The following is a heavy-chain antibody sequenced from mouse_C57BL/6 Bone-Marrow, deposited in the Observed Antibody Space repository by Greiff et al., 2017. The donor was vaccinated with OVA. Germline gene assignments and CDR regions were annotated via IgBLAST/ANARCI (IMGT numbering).Heavy chain of an antibody. D-gene: IGHD3-3*01. J-gene: IGHJ2*01. V-gene: IGHV10-3*01. CDR1: GFTFNTYA. Sequence: EVQLVESGGGLVQPKGSLRLSCAASGFTFNTYAMHWVRQAPGKGLEWVARIRSKSSNYATYYADSVKDRFTISRDDSQSMLYLQMNNLKTEDTAMYYCVRDRRGLGYFDYWGQGTTLTVSS. CDR3: VRDRRGLGYFDY. CDR2: IRSKSSNYAT.